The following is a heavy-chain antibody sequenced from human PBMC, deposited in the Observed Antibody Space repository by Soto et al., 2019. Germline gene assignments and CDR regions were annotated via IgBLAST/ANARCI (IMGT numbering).Heavy chain of an antibody. V-gene: IGHV4-31*03. J-gene: IGHJ4*02. CDR3: ARAHYNWNAPPANYYFDY. Sequence: TLSLTCTVSGGSISRGDYYWSWIRQHPGKGLEWIGYIYYSGSTYYNPSLKSRSTISVQTSKNQFSLKLSSVTAADTAVYYCARAHYNWNAPPANYYFDYWGQGTLVTAPQ. CDR2: IYYSGST. CDR1: GGSISRGDYY. D-gene: IGHD1-1*01.